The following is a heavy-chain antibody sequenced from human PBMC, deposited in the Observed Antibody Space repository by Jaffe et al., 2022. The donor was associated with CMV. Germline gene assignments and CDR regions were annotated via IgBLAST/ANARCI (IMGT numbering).Heavy chain of an antibody. J-gene: IGHJ5*02. CDR3: ARIRQQLAGVIFWFDA. CDR1: GYSFTSYG. D-gene: IGHD7-27*01. CDR2: INGYNDNT. Sequence: QVQFLQSGPEVKKPGASVKVSCKASGYSFTSYGISWVRQAPGQGLEWMGWINGYNDNTTYAQRFQGRVIMTTDTSTNTAYMELKRLRTDDTAVYFCARIRQQLAGVIFWFDAWGQGTLVSVSS. V-gene: IGHV1-18*04.